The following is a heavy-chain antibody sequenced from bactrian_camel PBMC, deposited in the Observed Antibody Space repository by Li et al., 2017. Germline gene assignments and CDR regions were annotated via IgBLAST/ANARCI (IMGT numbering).Heavy chain of an antibody. CDR2: INSAGGTT. CDR3: AADPFVSGPLRRDHYRY. Sequence: VESGGGSVQPGESLRLSCGASGFTFSRFWMYWVRQAPGKGLEWVSAINSAGGTTYYAPSVKGRFTITRDNAKIVVYQQMNSLKPEDTATYFCAADPFVSGPLRRDHYRYWGQGTQVTVS. V-gene: IGHV3S25*01. J-gene: IGHJ4*01. D-gene: IGHD3*01. CDR1: GFTFSRFW.